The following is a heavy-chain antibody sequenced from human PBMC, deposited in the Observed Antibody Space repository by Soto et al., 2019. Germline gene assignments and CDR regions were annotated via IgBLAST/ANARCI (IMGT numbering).Heavy chain of an antibody. CDR1: GGSFSGYY. V-gene: IGHV4-34*01. J-gene: IGHJ6*02. Sequence: SETLSLTCAVYGGSFSGYYWSWIRQPPGKGLEWIGEINHSGSTNYNPSLKSRVTISVDTSKNQFSLKLSSVTAADTAVYYCARCGGGSRRLCYYVRDVWGQGTTATVSS. CDR3: ARCGGGSRRLCYYVRDV. D-gene: IGHD2-15*01. CDR2: INHSGST.